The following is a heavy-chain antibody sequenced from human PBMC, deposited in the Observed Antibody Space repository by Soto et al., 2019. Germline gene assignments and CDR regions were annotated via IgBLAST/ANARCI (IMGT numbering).Heavy chain of an antibody. J-gene: IGHJ4*02. D-gene: IGHD3-22*01. CDR1: GYSFAGYW. CDR2: IDPSDSQT. Sequence: GESLKISCKGSGYSFAGYWTTWVRQKPGKGLEWMWRIDPSDSQTYYSPSFRGHVTISATKSITTVFLQWSSLRASDTAMYYCARQIYDSDTGPNFQYYFDSWGQGTPVTVSS. CDR3: ARQIYDSDTGPNFQYYFDS. V-gene: IGHV5-10-1*01.